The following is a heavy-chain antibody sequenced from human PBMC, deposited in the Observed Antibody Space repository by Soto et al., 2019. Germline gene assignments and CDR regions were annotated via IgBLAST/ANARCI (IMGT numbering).Heavy chain of an antibody. CDR3: AVSAGTHH. Sequence: PGGSLRLSCAASGFTSSSYSMNWVRQAPGKGLEWVAYISSSRSTIYYADSVKGRFTISRDNAKNTLYLQMNSLRAEDTAVYYCAVSAGTHHWGQGTLVTVSS. V-gene: IGHV3-48*01. D-gene: IGHD6-13*01. CDR2: ISSSRSTI. J-gene: IGHJ5*02. CDR1: GFTSSSYS.